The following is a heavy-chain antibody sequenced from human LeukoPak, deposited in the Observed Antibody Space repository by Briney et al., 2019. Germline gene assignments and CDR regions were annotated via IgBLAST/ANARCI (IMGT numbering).Heavy chain of an antibody. Sequence: SQTLSLTCTVSGGSISSGRYYCSWIRQPAGKGLEWIGRIYTSGSTNYNPSLKSRVTISVDTSKNQFSLKLSSVTAADTAVYYCASLYNWNYDYWGQGTLVTVSS. CDR2: IYTSGST. V-gene: IGHV4-61*02. J-gene: IGHJ4*02. D-gene: IGHD1-7*01. CDR3: ASLYNWNYDY. CDR1: GGSISSGRYY.